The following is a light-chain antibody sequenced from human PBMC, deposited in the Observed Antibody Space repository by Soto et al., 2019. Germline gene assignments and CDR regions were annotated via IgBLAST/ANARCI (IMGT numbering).Light chain of an antibody. Sequence: IQMTQSPSTLSASVGDRVTITCRASQSISSWLAWYQQKPGKAPQLLIYDASSLESGVPSRFSGSGSGTEFTLTISSLQPDDFATYYCQQYNSYRWTFGQGTKVEIK. J-gene: IGKJ1*01. CDR3: QQYNSYRWT. CDR1: QSISSW. CDR2: DAS. V-gene: IGKV1-5*01.